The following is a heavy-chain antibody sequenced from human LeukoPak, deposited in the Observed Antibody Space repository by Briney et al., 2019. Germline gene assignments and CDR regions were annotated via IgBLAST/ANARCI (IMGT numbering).Heavy chain of an antibody. J-gene: IGHJ4*02. CDR1: GYTFTGYY. V-gene: IGHV1-2*02. CDR3: ARGPIVVVTIFDY. CDR2: INPNSGGT. D-gene: IGHD3-22*01. Sequence: GASVKVSCMASGYTFTGYYMHWVRQAPGQGLEWMGWINPNSGGTNYAQKFQGRVTMTRDTSISTAYMELSRLRSDDTAVYYCARGPIVVVTIFDYWGQGTLVTVSS.